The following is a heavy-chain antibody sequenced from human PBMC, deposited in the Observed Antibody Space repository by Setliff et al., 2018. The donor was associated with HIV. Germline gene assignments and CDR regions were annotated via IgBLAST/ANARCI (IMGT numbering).Heavy chain of an antibody. CDR1: GGSFSGYS. CDR2: INHSGSA. V-gene: IGHV4-34*01. Sequence: SETLSLTCAVYGGSFSGYSWIWIRQPPGKGLEWIGEINHSGSANYNPSLKSRVTISLDTSRNQFSLKLTSMTAADTSVYYCARQHPGVGWLYFDYWGQGALVTVSS. D-gene: IGHD2-8*01. CDR3: ARQHPGVGWLYFDY. J-gene: IGHJ4*02.